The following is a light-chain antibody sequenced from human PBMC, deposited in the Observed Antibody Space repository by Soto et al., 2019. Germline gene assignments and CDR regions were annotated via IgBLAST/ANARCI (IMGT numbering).Light chain of an antibody. V-gene: IGKV1-33*01. CDR3: QQYDNLPIT. Sequence: DIQMTQSPSTLSASVGDRVTITCRASQSISSWLAWYQQKPGKAPKLLIYDASNLETGVPSRFSGSGSGTDFTFTIRSLQPEDIATYYCQQYDNLPITFGQGTRLEIK. J-gene: IGKJ5*01. CDR1: QSISSW. CDR2: DAS.